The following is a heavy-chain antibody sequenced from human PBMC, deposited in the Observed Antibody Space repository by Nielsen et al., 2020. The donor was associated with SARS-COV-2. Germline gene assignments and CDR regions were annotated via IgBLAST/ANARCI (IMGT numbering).Heavy chain of an antibody. V-gene: IGHV4-34*01. D-gene: IGHD3-9*01. J-gene: IGHJ3*01. CDR2: IDHSGTA. CDR3: ARAPDVDVLTGDYPDGFDV. Sequence: SETLSLTCAVYGGSFSGYCWSWIRQLPGKGLEWIGEIDHSGTATLNPSLKGRVTVSVSPSKNQFSLKMTSMTAADTAVYFCARAPDVDVLTGDYPDGFDVWGQGTGVTVSS. CDR1: GGSFSGYC.